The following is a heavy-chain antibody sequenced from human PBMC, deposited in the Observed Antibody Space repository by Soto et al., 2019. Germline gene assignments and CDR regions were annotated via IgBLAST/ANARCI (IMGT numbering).Heavy chain of an antibody. CDR1: GGSFSAYD. Sequence: QVQLQQWGAGLLKPSETLSLTCAVYGGSFSAYDWTWIRQPPGTGLEWIGEINHSGSTNYNPSLKSRVTISVDTSKNQFSLKLTSVTAADTAVDYCARDKITGLFDYWGQGTLVTVSS. D-gene: IGHD2-8*02. CDR2: INHSGST. CDR3: ARDKITGLFDY. J-gene: IGHJ4*02. V-gene: IGHV4-34*01.